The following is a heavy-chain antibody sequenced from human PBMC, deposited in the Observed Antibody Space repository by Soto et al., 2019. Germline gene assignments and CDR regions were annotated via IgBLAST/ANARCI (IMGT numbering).Heavy chain of an antibody. V-gene: IGHV5-10-1*01. J-gene: IGHJ3*02. CDR1: GYSFTSYW. CDR2: IDPSDSYT. CDR3: ASLYGSGSYYNQDDAFDT. Sequence: AGESLKISCKGSGYSFTSYWISWVRQMPGKGLEWMGRIDPSDSYTNYSPSFQGHVTISADKSISTAYLQWSSLKASDTAMYYCASLYGSGSYYNQDDAFDTWGQGTMVTVSS. D-gene: IGHD3-10*01.